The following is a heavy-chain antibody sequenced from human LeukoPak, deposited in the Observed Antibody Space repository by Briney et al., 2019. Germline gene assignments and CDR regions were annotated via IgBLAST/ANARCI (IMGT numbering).Heavy chain of an antibody. Sequence: GGSLRLSCAASGFGVSKNDMTWVRQTPGKGLEWVSVIQSAGGTYYADSVKGRFVISKDDSKNTLYLQMNYLRVEDTAVYYCAGTTCLFGSGTYPYWGQGTLVTVSS. V-gene: IGHV3-66*01. CDR1: GFGVSKND. CDR2: IQSAGGT. J-gene: IGHJ4*02. CDR3: AGTTCLFGSGTYPY. D-gene: IGHD3-10*01.